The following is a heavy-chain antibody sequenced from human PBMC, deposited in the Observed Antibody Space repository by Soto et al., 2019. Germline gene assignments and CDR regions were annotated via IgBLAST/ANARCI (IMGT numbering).Heavy chain of an antibody. V-gene: IGHV4-39*01. CDR2: IYYSGST. J-gene: IGHJ4*02. D-gene: IGHD6-19*01. CDR1: GGSISSSSYY. Sequence: QLQLQESGPGLVKPSETLSLTCTVSGGSISSSSYYWGWIRQPPGKGLEWIGSIYYSGSTYYNPSLKSRVPISVDTSKNQFSLKLSSVIAADTAVYYCARHARGAVAVFDYWGQGTLVTVSS. CDR3: ARHARGAVAVFDY.